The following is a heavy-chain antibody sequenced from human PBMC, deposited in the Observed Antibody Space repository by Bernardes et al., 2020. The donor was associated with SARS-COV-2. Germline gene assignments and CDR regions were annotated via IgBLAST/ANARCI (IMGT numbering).Heavy chain of an antibody. CDR1: GYTFTGYY. D-gene: IGHD6-19*01. V-gene: IGHV1-2*02. Sequence: ASVKVSCKASGYTFTGYYIHWVRQAPGQGLEWMAWINPNSGGTNSAQKFQGRVTMTRDTSISTAYMELSRLRSDDTAVYYCAREGKGIAVAGPELDAFDMWGQGTMVTVTS. CDR2: INPNSGGT. CDR3: AREGKGIAVAGPELDAFDM. J-gene: IGHJ3*02.